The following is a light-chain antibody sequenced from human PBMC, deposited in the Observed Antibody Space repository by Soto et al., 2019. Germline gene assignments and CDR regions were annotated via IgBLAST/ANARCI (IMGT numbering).Light chain of an antibody. CDR3: QQYNNWPRT. CDR2: GAT. Sequence: EIVMTQSPASLSVSPGERVTLSCRAGQGVTTNFAWYQQKSGQSPRLLIHGATTRATGIPARFSGSGSGTEFTLAISSLQSEDFAVYYCQQYNNWPRTFGQGTKVDIK. J-gene: IGKJ1*01. V-gene: IGKV3-15*01. CDR1: QGVTTN.